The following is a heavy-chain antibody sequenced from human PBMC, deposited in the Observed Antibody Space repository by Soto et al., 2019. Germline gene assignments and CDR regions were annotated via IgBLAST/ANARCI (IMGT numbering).Heavy chain of an antibody. CDR1: GFTFSSYG. V-gene: IGHV3-33*01. Sequence: GGSLRLSCAASGFTFSSYGMHWVRQAPGKGLEWVAVIWYDGSNKYYADSVKGRFTISRDNSKNTLYLQMNSLRAEVTAVYYCARFQVITGYYYGMDVWGQGTTVTVSS. CDR2: IWYDGSNK. CDR3: ARFQVITGYYYGMDV. D-gene: IGHD3-22*01. J-gene: IGHJ6*02.